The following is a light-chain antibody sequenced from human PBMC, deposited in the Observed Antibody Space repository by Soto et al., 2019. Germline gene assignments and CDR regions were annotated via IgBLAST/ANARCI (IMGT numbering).Light chain of an antibody. CDR2: EVS. J-gene: IGLJ2*01. V-gene: IGLV2-8*01. CDR1: SSDVGGYNY. CDR3: SSYAGSNNLV. Sequence: QSVLTQPPSASGSPGQSVTLSCTGTSSDVGGYNYVSWYQQHPGKAPKLMIYEVSKRPSGVPDRFSGSKSGNTASLTVSGLQAEDEGDYYCSSYAGSNNLVFGGGTKLTVL.